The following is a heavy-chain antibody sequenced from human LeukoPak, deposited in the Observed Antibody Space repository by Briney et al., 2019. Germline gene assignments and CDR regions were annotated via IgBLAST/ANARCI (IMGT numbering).Heavy chain of an antibody. J-gene: IGHJ4*02. CDR3: ARGAVDYDSSGYYTPFDY. CDR1: GFTFSSYC. Sequence: GGSLRLSCAGSGFTFSSYCMSWVRQAPGKGLEWVANIKQDGSDKYYVNSVKGRFTISRDNAKNSLYLQMSSLRPEDTAVYYCARGAVDYDSSGYYTPFDYWGQGTLVTVSS. V-gene: IGHV3-7*03. CDR2: IKQDGSDK. D-gene: IGHD3-22*01.